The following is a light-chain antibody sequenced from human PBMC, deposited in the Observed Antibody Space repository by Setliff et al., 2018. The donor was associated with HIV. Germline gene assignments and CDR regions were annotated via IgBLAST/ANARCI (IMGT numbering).Light chain of an antibody. CDR3: SSYAITNTLP. J-gene: IGLJ1*01. CDR2: EVS. CDR1: SSDVGGYNY. V-gene: IGLV2-14*01. Sequence: QSALTQPASVSGSPGQSITISCTGTSSDVGGYNYVSWYQQHPGKAPKLMIYEVSNRPSGVSNRFSGSKSGNTASLTISGLQAEDGADYYCSSYAITNTLPFGTGTKVTVL.